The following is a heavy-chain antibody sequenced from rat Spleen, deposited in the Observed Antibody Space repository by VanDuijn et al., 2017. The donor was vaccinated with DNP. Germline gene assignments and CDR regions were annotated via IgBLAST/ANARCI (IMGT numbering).Heavy chain of an antibody. Sequence: EVQLVESGGGLVQPGRSLKLSCAASRFTFSDYGMAWVRQAPTRGLEWVASITNSGGRTYYRDSVKGRFTISRDNAKSTLYLQMASLRSEDSGTYYCAIQLGVFDYWGQGVMVTVSS. J-gene: IGHJ2*01. CDR3: AIQLGVFDY. D-gene: IGHD5-1*01. CDR2: ITNSGGRT. CDR1: RFTFSDYG. V-gene: IGHV5S13*01.